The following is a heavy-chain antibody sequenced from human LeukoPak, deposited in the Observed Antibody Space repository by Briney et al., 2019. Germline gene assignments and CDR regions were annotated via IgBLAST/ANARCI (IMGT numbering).Heavy chain of an antibody. CDR1: GYTFTGYY. CDR3: ARVWCSSTSCYVDDAFDI. V-gene: IGHV1-2*02. CDR2: INPNSGGT. Sequence: ASVKVSCKASGYTFTGYYMHWVRQAPGQGLEWMGWINPNSGGTNYAQKFQGRVTMTRDTSISTAYMELSRLRSDDTAVYYCARVWCSSTSCYVDDAFDIWGQGTMVTVSS. D-gene: IGHD2-2*01. J-gene: IGHJ3*02.